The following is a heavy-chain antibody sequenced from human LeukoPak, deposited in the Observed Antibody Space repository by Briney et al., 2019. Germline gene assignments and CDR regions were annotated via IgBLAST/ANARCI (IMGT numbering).Heavy chain of an antibody. CDR1: GFTFSSCS. CDR2: ISSSSSYI. J-gene: IGHJ6*03. CDR3: ARVGYCSSTSCYAVAYYYYYMDV. D-gene: IGHD2-2*01. Sequence: GGSLRLSCAASGFTFSSCSMNWVRQAPGKGLEWVSSISSSSSYIYYADSVKGRFTISRDNAKNSLYLQMNSLRAEDTAVYYCARVGYCSSTSCYAVAYYYYYMDVWGKGTTVTVSS. V-gene: IGHV3-21*01.